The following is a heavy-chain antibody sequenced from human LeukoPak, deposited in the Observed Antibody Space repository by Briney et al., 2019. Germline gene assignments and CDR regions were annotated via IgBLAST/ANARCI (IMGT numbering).Heavy chain of an antibody. J-gene: IGHJ4*02. CDR1: GYTFTGYY. Sequence: ASVKVSCKASGYTFTGYYMHWVRQAPGQGLECMGIINPSGGSTSYAQKFQGRVTMTRDMSTSTVYMELSSLRSEDTAVYYCARDSGRGVVPHNSKFDYWGQGTLVTVSS. V-gene: IGHV1-46*01. D-gene: IGHD2-15*01. CDR2: INPSGGST. CDR3: ARDSGRGVVPHNSKFDY.